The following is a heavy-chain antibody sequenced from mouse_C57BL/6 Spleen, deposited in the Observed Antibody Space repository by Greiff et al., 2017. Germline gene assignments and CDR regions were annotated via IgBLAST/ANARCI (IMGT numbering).Heavy chain of an antibody. Sequence: VQLKQSGPELVKPGASVKISCKASGYSFTDYNMNWVKQSNGKSLEWIGVINPNYGTTSYNQKFKSKATLTVDTSSSTAYMQLSSLTSEDSAVYYCARDYYGSSYGLYYFDYWGQGTTLTVSS. CDR1: GYSFTDYN. D-gene: IGHD1-1*01. V-gene: IGHV1-39*01. J-gene: IGHJ2*01. CDR2: INPNYGTT. CDR3: ARDYYGSSYGLYYFDY.